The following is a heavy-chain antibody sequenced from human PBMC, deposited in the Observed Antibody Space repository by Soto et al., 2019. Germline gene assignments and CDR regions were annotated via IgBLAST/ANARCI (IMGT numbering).Heavy chain of an antibody. CDR2: IIPIFGTA. J-gene: IGHJ6*02. CDR3: AADPFWSGSYGMDV. Sequence: VASVKVSCKASGGTFSSYAISWVRQALGQGLEWMGGIIPIFGTANYAQKFQERVTITRDMSTSTAYMELSSLRSEDTAVYYCAADPFWSGSYGMDVWGQGTTVTVSS. V-gene: IGHV1-69*05. CDR1: GGTFSSYA. D-gene: IGHD3-3*01.